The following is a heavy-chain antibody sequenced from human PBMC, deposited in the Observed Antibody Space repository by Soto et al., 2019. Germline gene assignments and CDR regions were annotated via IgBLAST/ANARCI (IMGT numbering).Heavy chain of an antibody. CDR1: GYSFTSYW. Sequence: PGESLKISCKGSGYSFTSYWIGWVRQMPGKGLEWMGIIYPGDSDTRYSPSFQGQVTISADKSISTAYLQWSSLRASDTAMYYCARLNMDYGDFLSYYYGMDVWGQRTMVTVSS. CDR3: ARLNMDYGDFLSYYYGMDV. J-gene: IGHJ6*02. V-gene: IGHV5-51*01. CDR2: IYPGDSDT. D-gene: IGHD4-17*01.